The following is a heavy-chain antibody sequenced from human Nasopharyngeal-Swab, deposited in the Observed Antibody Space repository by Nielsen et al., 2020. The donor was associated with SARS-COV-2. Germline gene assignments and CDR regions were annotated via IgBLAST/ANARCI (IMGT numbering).Heavy chain of an antibody. V-gene: IGHV3-21*01. D-gene: IGHD6-13*01. J-gene: IGHJ4*02. CDR3: ARVAGLIAAAGDY. CDR2: ISSSSSYI. Sequence: WIRQPPGKGLEWVSSISSSSSYIYYADSVKGRSTISRDNAKNSLYLQMNSLRAEDTAMYYCARVAGLIAAAGDYWGQGTLVTVSS.